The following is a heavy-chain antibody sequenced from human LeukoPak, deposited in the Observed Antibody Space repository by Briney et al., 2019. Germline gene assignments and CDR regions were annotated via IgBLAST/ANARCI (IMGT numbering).Heavy chain of an antibody. CDR1: GASVGSAGYY. CDR3: ARTQSQSGSYRYYFGY. J-gene: IGHJ4*02. V-gene: IGHV4-61*08. D-gene: IGHD1-26*01. Sequence: SETLSLTCTASGASVGSAGYYWSWIRQPPGGGLEWIGYIYYIRNTNYNPSLKSRVTMSLDPSENQFSLKLNSVTAADTAVYYCARTQSQSGSYRYYFGYWGQGTLVTVSS. CDR2: IYYIRNT.